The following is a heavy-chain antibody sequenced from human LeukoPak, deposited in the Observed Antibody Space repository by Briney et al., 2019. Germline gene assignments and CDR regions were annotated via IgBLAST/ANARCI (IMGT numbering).Heavy chain of an antibody. J-gene: IGHJ4*02. D-gene: IGHD6-19*01. CDR2: IYYSGST. CDR3: AAQGRYSSGWRADY. Sequence: SETLSLTCTVSGGSISSYSWIWIRQPPGKGLEWIGYIYYSGSTNYNPSLKSRVTISVDTSKKQFSLKLSSVTAADTAVYYCAAQGRYSSGWRADYWGQGTLVTVSS. CDR1: GGSISSYS. V-gene: IGHV4-59*01.